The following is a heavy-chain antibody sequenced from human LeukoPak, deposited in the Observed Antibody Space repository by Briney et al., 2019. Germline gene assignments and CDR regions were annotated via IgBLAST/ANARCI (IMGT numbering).Heavy chain of an antibody. Sequence: GGSLRLSCAASGFTFSTYNMNWVRQAPGKGLEWVSSITGSSTYIYYADSVKGRFTISRDNSKNTLYLQMNSLRAEDTAVYYCAKANPYCGGDCYYISWGQGTLVTVSS. CDR3: AKANPYCGGDCYYIS. CDR1: GFTFSTYN. V-gene: IGHV3-21*04. J-gene: IGHJ4*02. D-gene: IGHD2-21*02. CDR2: ITGSSTYI.